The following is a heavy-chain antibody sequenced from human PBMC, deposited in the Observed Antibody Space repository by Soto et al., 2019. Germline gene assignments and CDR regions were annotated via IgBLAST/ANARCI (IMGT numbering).Heavy chain of an antibody. Sequence: GGSLRLSCAASEFNFSSYAMNWVRQAPGKGLEWVSGISGSGGYTYYADSVKGQFTISRDNSKNTLYMQMNSLRAEDTAVYYCAKEGYCTYGLCYRVLYDWGQGTPVTVSS. D-gene: IGHD2-8*01. CDR3: AKEGYCTYGLCYRVLYD. CDR1: EFNFSSYA. CDR2: ISGSGGYT. J-gene: IGHJ4*02. V-gene: IGHV3-23*01.